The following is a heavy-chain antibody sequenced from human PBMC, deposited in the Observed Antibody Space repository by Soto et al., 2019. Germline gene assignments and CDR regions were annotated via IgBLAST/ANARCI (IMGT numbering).Heavy chain of an antibody. Sequence: SETLSLTCTVSGGSVSSGSYYWSWIRQPPGKGLEWIGYTYYSGSTNYNPSLKSRVTISVDTSKNQFSLKLSSVTAADTAVYYCARDGGGGPVLFALWGRGSLDIGSS. CDR3: ARDGGGGPVLFAL. V-gene: IGHV4-61*01. CDR2: TYYSGST. D-gene: IGHD2-21*01. J-gene: IGHJ4*02. CDR1: GGSVSSGSYY.